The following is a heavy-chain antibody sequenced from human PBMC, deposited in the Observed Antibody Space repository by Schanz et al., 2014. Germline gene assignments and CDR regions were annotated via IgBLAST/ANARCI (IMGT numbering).Heavy chain of an antibody. V-gene: IGHV3-23*04. J-gene: IGHJ4*02. CDR1: GFTFSNYA. CDR2: LSGSGAGT. Sequence: VQLVESGGGLVQPGGSLRLSCAASGFTFSNYAMGWVRQTPGKGLEWVSTLSGSGAGTFYADSVKGRFTISRDNSNNTVYLQMNTLRAEDTAVYYCAREDCSATSCYFRYWGQGTLVTVSS. D-gene: IGHD2-21*01. CDR3: AREDCSATSCYFRY.